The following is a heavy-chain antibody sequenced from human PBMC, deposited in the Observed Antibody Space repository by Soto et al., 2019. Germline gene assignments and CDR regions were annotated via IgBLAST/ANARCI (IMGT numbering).Heavy chain of an antibody. J-gene: IGHJ4*02. Sequence: QVQLQQWGAGLLKPSETLSLTCAVYGGSFSGYYWSWIRQPPGKGLEWIGEINHSGSTNYNPSLKSRVTISVDTSKNQFSLKLSSVTAADTAVYYCARSVRWYSCYFDYWGQGTLVTVSS. D-gene: IGHD6-13*01. V-gene: IGHV4-34*01. CDR2: INHSGST. CDR3: ARSVRWYSCYFDY. CDR1: GGSFSGYY.